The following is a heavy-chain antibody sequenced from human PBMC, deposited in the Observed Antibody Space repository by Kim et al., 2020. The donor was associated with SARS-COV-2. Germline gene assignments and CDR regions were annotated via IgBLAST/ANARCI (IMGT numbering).Heavy chain of an antibody. CDR3: ARGNYDILTGYRPYYFHY. CDR1: GGSFSGYY. Sequence: SETLSLTCAVYGGSFSGYYWRWIRQPPGKGLEWIGEINHSGSTNYNPSLKSRVTISVDTSKNQFSLKLSSVTAADTAVYYCARGNYDILTGYRPYYFHYCGQGTLVTVSS. V-gene: IGHV4-34*01. CDR2: INHSGST. J-gene: IGHJ4*02. D-gene: IGHD3-9*01.